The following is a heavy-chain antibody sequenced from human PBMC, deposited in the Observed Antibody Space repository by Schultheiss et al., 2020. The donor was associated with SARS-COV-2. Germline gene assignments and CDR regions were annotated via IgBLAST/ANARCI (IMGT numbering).Heavy chain of an antibody. CDR3: AEHEYSSSSWSLYYYGMDV. CDR2: IIPIFGTA. CDR1: GGTFSSYA. V-gene: IGHV1-69*05. J-gene: IGHJ6*02. Sequence: SVKVSCKASGGTFSSYAISWVRQAPGQGLEWMGGIIPIFGTANYAQKLQGRVTMTTDTSTSTAYMELSSLRSEDTAVYYCAEHEYSSSSWSLYYYGMDVWGQGTTVTVSS. D-gene: IGHD6-6*01.